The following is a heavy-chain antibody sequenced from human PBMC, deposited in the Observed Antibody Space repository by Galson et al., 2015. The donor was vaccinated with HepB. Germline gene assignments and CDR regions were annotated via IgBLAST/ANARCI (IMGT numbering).Heavy chain of an antibody. J-gene: IGHJ4*02. CDR3: AKDNNWGSSIFDY. CDR2: ISASGDST. V-gene: IGHV3-23*01. Sequence: SLRLSCAASGFTFSRYAMRWVRQAPGKGLEWVSTISASGDSTYYADSVKGRSTISRDNSKNTLYLQMNGLRAEDTAIYYCAKDNNWGSSIFDYWGQGTLVTVSS. CDR1: GFTFSRYA. D-gene: IGHD7-27*01.